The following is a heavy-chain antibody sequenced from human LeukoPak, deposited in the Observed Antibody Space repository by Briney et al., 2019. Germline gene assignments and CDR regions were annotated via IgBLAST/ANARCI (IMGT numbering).Heavy chain of an antibody. CDR1: GGSFSGYY. D-gene: IGHD5-12*01. Sequence: SETLSLTCAVYGGSFSGYYWSWIRQPPGKGLEWIGEINHSGSTNYNPSLKSRVTISVDTSKNQFSLKLSSVTAADTAVYYCAGLRGYSGYGYLHYFDYWGQGTLVTVSS. V-gene: IGHV4-34*01. J-gene: IGHJ4*02. CDR3: AGLRGYSGYGYLHYFDY. CDR2: INHSGST.